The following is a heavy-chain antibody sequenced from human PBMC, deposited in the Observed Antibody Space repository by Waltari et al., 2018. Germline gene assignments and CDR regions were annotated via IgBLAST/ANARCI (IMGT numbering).Heavy chain of an antibody. Sequence: GTWNWIRQSPSGGLEWLGRTYYRSKWYNDYAQSVQNRISINADTSKNQFSLQVNSVTPDDVAVYYCVKERSGSWGAFDFWGQGLRVTVSS. CDR2: TYYRSKWYN. CDR1: GT. V-gene: IGHV6-1*01. D-gene: IGHD6-13*01. CDR3: VKERSGSWGAFDF. J-gene: IGHJ3*01.